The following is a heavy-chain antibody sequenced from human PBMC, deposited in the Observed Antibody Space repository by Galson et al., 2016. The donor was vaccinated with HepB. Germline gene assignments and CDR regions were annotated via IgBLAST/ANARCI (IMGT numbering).Heavy chain of an antibody. V-gene: IGHV4-30-2*01. CDR1: GGSISSGGYS. Sequence: TLSLTCAVSGGSISSGGYSWSWIRQPPGKGLEWIGYIYHSGSTFYIPSLRSRVTISVDKSKNQFSLKLSSVTAADTAVYYCARVDMEQLGHFDYWGRGTLVTVSS. D-gene: IGHD6-6*01. CDR2: IYHSGST. CDR3: ARVDMEQLGHFDY. J-gene: IGHJ4*02.